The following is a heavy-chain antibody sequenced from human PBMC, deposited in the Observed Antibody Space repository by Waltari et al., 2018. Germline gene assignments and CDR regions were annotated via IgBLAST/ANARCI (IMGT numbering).Heavy chain of an antibody. J-gene: IGHJ4*02. CDR1: GGSFSGYY. CDR2: INHSGST. V-gene: IGHV4-34*01. CDR3: ARPQGKYGAKNPWTY. Sequence: QVQLQQWGAGLLKPSETLSLTCAVYGGSFSGYYWRWIRQPPGKGLEWIGEINHSGSTNYSPSLKRRVTISVDTSKNQFSLKLSSVTAADTAVYYCARPQGKYGAKNPWTYWGQGTLVTVSS. D-gene: IGHD4-17*01.